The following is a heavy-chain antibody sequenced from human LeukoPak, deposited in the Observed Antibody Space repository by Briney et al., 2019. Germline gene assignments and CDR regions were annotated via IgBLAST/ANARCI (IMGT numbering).Heavy chain of an antibody. J-gene: IGHJ6*02. CDR3: ATTQLDYYYYGMDV. CDR1: GYTFTGYY. CDR2: INPNSGGT. D-gene: IGHD5-24*01. Sequence: ASVKVSCKASGYTFTGYYMHWVRQAPGQGLEWKGWINPNSGGTNYAQKFQGWVTMTRDTSISTAYMELSRLRSDDTAVYHCATTQLDYYYYGMDVWGQGTTVTVSS. V-gene: IGHV1-2*04.